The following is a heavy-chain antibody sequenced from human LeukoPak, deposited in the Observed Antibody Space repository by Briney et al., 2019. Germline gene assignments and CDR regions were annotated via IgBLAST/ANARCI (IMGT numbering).Heavy chain of an antibody. V-gene: IGHV4-39*07. CDR3: NTMMVESLAAFDI. J-gene: IGHJ3*02. Sequence: PSETLSLTCTVSGGSISSSSYYWGWIRQPPGKGLEWIGSIYYSGSTYHNPSLKSRVTISVDTSKNQFSLTLSSVTAADTAVYYCNTMMVESLAAFDIWGQGTMVTVSS. CDR1: GGSISSSSYY. CDR2: IYYSGST. D-gene: IGHD3-22*01.